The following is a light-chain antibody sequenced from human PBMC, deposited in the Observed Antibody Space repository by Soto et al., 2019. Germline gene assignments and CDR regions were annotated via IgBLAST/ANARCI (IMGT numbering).Light chain of an antibody. Sequence: QSALTQPRSVSGSPGQSVTISCTGTSSDVGGYNYVSWYQQHPGKAPKLMIYEVSNRPSGVSNRFSGSKSGNTASLTISGLQAEDEADYYCSSYTSSSTVVFGTGTKVTVL. CDR1: SSDVGGYNY. V-gene: IGLV2-14*01. CDR3: SSYTSSSTVV. J-gene: IGLJ1*01. CDR2: EVS.